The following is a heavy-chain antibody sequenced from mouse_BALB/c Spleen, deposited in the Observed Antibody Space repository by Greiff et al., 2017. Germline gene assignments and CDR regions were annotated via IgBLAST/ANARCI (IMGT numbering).Heavy chain of an antibody. CDR2: ISYSGST. Sequence: EVKLQESGPGLVKPSQSLSLTCTVTGYSITSDYAWNWIRQFPGNILEWVDYISYSGSTSYNPSLKSRISITRDTSKNQFFLQLNSVTTEDTATYSCARSRYDGGWYFDVWGAGTTVTVSS. D-gene: IGHD2-14*01. J-gene: IGHJ1*01. CDR3: ARSRYDGGWYFDV. V-gene: IGHV3-2*02. CDR1: GYSITSDYA.